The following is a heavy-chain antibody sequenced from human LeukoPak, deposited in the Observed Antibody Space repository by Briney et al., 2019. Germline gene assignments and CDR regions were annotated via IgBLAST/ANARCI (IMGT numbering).Heavy chain of an antibody. Sequence: PKASVKVSCKASGGIFSSYAINWVRQAPGPGLEWMGRIIPIFGSANYAQKFQGRVTITADKSTRTAYMELSSLRSEDTALYYCAKGSRLREGGSYRFWGQGTLVTVSS. V-gene: IGHV1-69*06. D-gene: IGHD3-16*02. CDR1: GGIFSSYA. CDR3: AKGSRLREGGSYRF. CDR2: IIPIFGSA. J-gene: IGHJ4*02.